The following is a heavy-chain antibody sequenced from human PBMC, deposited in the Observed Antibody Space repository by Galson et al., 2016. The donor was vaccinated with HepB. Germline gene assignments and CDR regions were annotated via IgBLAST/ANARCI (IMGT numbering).Heavy chain of an antibody. J-gene: IGHJ4*02. CDR2: ICVRCGDV. CDR1: GFTFDRCG. Sequence: SLRLSCAASGFTFDRCGMTWFRQAPGKGLEWVSTICVRCGDVDYADSVKGRFTISRDDSKSTLYLHMNSLRVEDTAIYYCAIDPSQWHDLLFGNWAQGTLVTVSA. D-gene: IGHD6-19*01. CDR3: AIDPSQWHDLLFGN. V-gene: IGHV3-23*01.